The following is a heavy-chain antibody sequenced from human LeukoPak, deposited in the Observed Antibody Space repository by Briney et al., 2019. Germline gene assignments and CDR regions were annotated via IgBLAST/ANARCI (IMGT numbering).Heavy chain of an antibody. Sequence: PGGSLRLSCAASGFIFGDYNMNWVRQAPGKGLEWVSYISSGGSTIYYADPVKGRFTISRDNFKNTLYLQMSSLRTEDTAVYYCATDFAEAFDYWGQGTLVTVSS. CDR1: GFIFGDYN. CDR3: ATDFAEAFDY. V-gene: IGHV3-48*01. CDR2: ISSGGSTI. J-gene: IGHJ4*02.